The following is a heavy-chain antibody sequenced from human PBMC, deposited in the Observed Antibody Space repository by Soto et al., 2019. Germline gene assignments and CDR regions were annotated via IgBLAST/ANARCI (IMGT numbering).Heavy chain of an antibody. V-gene: IGHV1-69*12. J-gene: IGHJ3*02. D-gene: IGHD6-13*01. CDR1: GGTFSSYA. CDR3: AREEQQLEVYAFDI. CDR2: IIPIFGTA. Sequence: QVQLVQSGAEVKKPGSSVKVSCKASGGTFSSYAISWVRQAPGQGLEWMGGIIPIFGTANYAQKFQGRVTXXAXEXXSTAYMELSSLRSEDTAVYYCAREEQQLEVYAFDIWGQGTMVTVSS.